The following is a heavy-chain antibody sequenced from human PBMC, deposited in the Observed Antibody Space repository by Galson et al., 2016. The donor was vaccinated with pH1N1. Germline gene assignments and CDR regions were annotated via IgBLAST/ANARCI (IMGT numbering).Heavy chain of an antibody. CDR1: GYSFTSYW. J-gene: IGHJ6*02. Sequence: QSGAEVKKPGESLKISCKGSGYSFTSYWIGWVRQMPGKGLEWMGIIYPSDSDTRYSPSFQGQVTISADKSISTAYLQWSSLKASDSAMYYCARGSGTMVRGVFRYYYYGMDVWGQGTTVTVSS. CDR2: IYPSDSDT. CDR3: ARGSGTMVRGVFRYYYYGMDV. D-gene: IGHD3-10*01. V-gene: IGHV5-51*01.